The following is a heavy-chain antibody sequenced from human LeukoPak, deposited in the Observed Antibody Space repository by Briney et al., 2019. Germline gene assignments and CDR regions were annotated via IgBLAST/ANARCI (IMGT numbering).Heavy chain of an antibody. Sequence: ASVKVSCKASGYTFTSYGISWVRQAPGQGLEWMGWISAYNGNTNYAQKLQGRVTMTTDTSTSTAYMELRSLRSDDTAVYYCARDTYYYDSSGYYQPYYYYYYYMDVWGKGTTVTISS. CDR1: GYTFTSYG. CDR2: ISAYNGNT. V-gene: IGHV1-18*01. CDR3: ARDTYYYDSSGYYQPYYYYYYYMDV. D-gene: IGHD3-22*01. J-gene: IGHJ6*03.